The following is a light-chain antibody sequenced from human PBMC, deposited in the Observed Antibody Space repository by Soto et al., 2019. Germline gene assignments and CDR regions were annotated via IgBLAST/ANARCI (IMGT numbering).Light chain of an antibody. CDR2: AAS. J-gene: IGKJ4*01. V-gene: IGKV1-9*01. Sequence: DIQLTQSPSFLSASVGERVTVTCRASQGISSYLAWYLQKPGKAPKLLIYAASTLQSGVPSRFSGSGSGTEFTLTITSLQHEDFATYYCQQLNSYPLTFGGGTKVDIK. CDR3: QQLNSYPLT. CDR1: QGISSY.